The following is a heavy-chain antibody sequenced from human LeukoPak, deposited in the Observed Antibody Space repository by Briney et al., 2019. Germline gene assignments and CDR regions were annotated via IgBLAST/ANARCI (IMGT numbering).Heavy chain of an antibody. CDR1: GFTFSDYY. J-gene: IGHJ3*02. D-gene: IGHD3-10*01. CDR3: ARAEGSGSFIAFDI. V-gene: IGHV3-11*01. Sequence: PGGSLRLSCAASGFTFSDYYMSWIRQAPGKGLEWVSYISSSGSTIYYADSVKGRFTISRDNAKNSLYLQMNSLRAEDTAVYYCARAEGSGSFIAFDIWGQGTMVTVSS. CDR2: ISSSGSTI.